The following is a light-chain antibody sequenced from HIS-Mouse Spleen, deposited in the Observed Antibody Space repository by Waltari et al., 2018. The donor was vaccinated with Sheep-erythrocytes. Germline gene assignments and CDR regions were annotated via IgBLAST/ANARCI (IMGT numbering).Light chain of an antibody. CDR3: SSYAGSNNLV. CDR2: EVS. Sequence: QSALTQPPSASGSPGQSVTISSPGTSSDVGGYNYVSWYQQHPGKAPKLMIYEVSKRPSGVPDRFSGSNSGNTASLTVSGLQAEDEADYYCSSYAGSNNLVFGGGTKLTVL. V-gene: IGLV2-8*01. J-gene: IGLJ2*01. CDR1: SSDVGGYNY.